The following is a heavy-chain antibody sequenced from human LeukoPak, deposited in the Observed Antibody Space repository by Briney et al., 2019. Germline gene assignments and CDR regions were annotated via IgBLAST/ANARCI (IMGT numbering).Heavy chain of an antibody. V-gene: IGHV1-24*01. J-gene: IGHJ5*02. CDR1: GYTLTELS. CDR3: ATERIMVRGVINNWFDP. D-gene: IGHD3-10*01. Sequence: ASVKVSCKVSGYTLTELSMHWVRQAPGKGLGWMGGFDPEDGETIYAQKFQGRVTMTEDTSTDTAYMELSSLRSEDTAVYYCATERIMVRGVINNWFDPWGQGTLVTVSS. CDR2: FDPEDGET.